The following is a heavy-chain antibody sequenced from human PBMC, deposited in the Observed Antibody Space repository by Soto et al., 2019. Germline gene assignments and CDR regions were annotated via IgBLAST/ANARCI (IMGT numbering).Heavy chain of an antibody. V-gene: IGHV4-61*01. J-gene: IGHJ4*02. CDR1: GDSVSNTNYF. Sequence: PSETLSLTCTVSGDSVSNTNYFWSWIRQPPGKGLEWIGYVYYTGTTDYNPSFKSRVTMSIDPSKNQFSLKVNSVTAADTAVYFCARVGIMWTQYFFAYWGQGAPVTVSS. CDR3: ARVGIMWTQYFFAY. CDR2: VYYTGTT. D-gene: IGHD5-18*01.